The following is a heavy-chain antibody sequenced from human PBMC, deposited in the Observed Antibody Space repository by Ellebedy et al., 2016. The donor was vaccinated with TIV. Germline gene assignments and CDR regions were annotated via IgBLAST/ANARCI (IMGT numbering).Heavy chain of an antibody. V-gene: IGHV3-23*01. D-gene: IGHD5-18*01. CDR1: GFTFSSYA. CDR3: EGGYSYGHPWAFDI. Sequence: GESLKISCAASGFTFSSYAMSWVRQAPGKGLEWVSAISGSGGSTYYADSVKGRFTISRDNSKNTLYLQMNSLRAEDTAVYYCEGGYSYGHPWAFDIWGQGTMVTVSS. CDR2: ISGSGGST. J-gene: IGHJ3*02.